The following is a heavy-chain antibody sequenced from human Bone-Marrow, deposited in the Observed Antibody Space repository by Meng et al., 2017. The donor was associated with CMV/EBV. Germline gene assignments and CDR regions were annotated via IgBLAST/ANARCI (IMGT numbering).Heavy chain of an antibody. J-gene: IGHJ4*02. CDR2: IIPIFGTA. Sequence: SGGTFSSYAISWVRQDPGQGLEWMGGIIPIFGTANYAQKFQGRVTITTDESTSTAYMELSSLRSEDTAVYYCARTYYYDSSGYYFDYWGQGTLVTVSS. V-gene: IGHV1-69*05. D-gene: IGHD3-22*01. CDR1: GGTFSSYA. CDR3: ARTYYYDSSGYYFDY.